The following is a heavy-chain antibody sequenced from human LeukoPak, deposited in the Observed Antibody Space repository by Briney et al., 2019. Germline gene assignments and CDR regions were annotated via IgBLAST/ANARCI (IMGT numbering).Heavy chain of an antibody. Sequence: PGGSLRLSCAASGFTFSSYDMHWVRQTPGKVLEGVAYTRYDGSNKYYADSAKGRFTTSRDNSKHTLYLGMNRLRPEDTAVYYCAKRGATGTFDYWGQGTLVTVSS. CDR1: GFTFSSYD. J-gene: IGHJ4*02. V-gene: IGHV3-30*02. CDR2: TRYDGSNK. CDR3: AKRGATGTFDY. D-gene: IGHD3-9*01.